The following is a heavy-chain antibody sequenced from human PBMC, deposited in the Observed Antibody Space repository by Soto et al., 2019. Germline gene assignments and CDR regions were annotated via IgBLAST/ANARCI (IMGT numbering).Heavy chain of an antibody. CDR3: ASSYCSGGSCYSGPFDY. D-gene: IGHD2-15*01. CDR2: IYYSGST. J-gene: IGHJ4*02. CDR1: GGSISSSIYY. Sequence: PSETLSLTCTVSGGSISSSIYYWGWIRQPPGKGLEWIGSIYYSGSTYYNPSLKSRVTISVDTSKNQFSLKLSSVTAADTAVYYCASSYCSGGSCYSGPFDYWGQGTLVTVSS. V-gene: IGHV4-39*01.